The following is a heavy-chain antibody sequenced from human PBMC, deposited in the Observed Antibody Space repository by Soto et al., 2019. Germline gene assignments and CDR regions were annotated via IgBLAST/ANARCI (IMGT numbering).Heavy chain of an antibody. CDR1: VYTFSSYC. J-gene: IGHJ4*02. CDR2: IHCDDSDT. CDR3: VRYGGKNLDC. V-gene: IGHV5-51*01. D-gene: IGHD2-15*01. Sequence: GESLKISFKGSVYTFSSYCIGWVRQMPVKGLEWMGIIHCDDSDTEYSPSFEGQVTISADKSINTAYLQLRSLRASDTATYYCVRYGGKNLDCWGQGTMVTVSS.